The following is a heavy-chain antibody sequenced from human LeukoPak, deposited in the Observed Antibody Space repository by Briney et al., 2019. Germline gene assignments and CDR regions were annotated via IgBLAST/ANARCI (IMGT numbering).Heavy chain of an antibody. J-gene: IGHJ6*02. CDR3: RVGGWYGSSMDV. CDR1: GFAFGSEA. V-gene: IGHV3-23*01. Sequence: PGGSLRLSCAVSGFAFGSEAMSWVRQSPARGLEWVASISPGGGTTYYADYVKGRFTISRDNSKNSLFVQMNSLRAEDTAVYFCRVGGWYGSSMDVWGQGTTVTVSS. CDR2: ISPGGGTT. D-gene: IGHD6-19*01.